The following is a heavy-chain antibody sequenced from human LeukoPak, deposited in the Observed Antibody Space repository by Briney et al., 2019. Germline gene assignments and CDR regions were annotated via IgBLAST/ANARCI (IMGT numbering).Heavy chain of an antibody. CDR1: GYTFTNYA. J-gene: IGHJ4*02. Sequence: ASVKVSCKASGYTFTNYAMNWVRQAPGQGLEWMGWINPRTGNPTYAQGFTGRFVFSLDTSVSTAYLQISSLKAEDTALYYCARAYQRLGELSLPDYWGQGTLVTVSS. CDR2: INPRTGNP. D-gene: IGHD3-16*02. CDR3: ARAYQRLGELSLPDY. V-gene: IGHV7-4-1*02.